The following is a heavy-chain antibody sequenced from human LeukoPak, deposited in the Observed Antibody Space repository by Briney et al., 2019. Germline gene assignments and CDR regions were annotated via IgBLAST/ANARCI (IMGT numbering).Heavy chain of an antibody. D-gene: IGHD2-15*01. J-gene: IGHJ6*02. CDR1: GYTFTNYY. V-gene: IGHV1-18*04. CDR3: ARVSVVQPYYYGMDV. Sequence: ASVKVSCKASGYTFTNYYIHWVRQAPGQGLEWMGWISAYNGNTNYAQKLQGRVTMTTDTSTSTAYMELRSLRSDDTAVYYCARVSVVQPYYYGMDVWGQGTTVTVSS. CDR2: ISAYNGNT.